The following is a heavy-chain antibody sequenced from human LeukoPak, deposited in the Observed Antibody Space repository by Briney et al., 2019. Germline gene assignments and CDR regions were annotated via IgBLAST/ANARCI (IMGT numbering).Heavy chain of an antibody. CDR1: GFSLSGYW. V-gene: IGHV3-7*01. Sequence: PGGSLRLSCAAYGFSLSGYWMSWVRQAPGKGLEWVARPHADGNEKYFVHSVKGRFTVSRDNAKNSLYLQMNSLRVEDTAVYYCARGGYSFDYLGQRTLVTVSS. J-gene: IGHJ4*02. D-gene: IGHD5-12*01. CDR2: PHADGNEK. CDR3: ARGGYSFDY.